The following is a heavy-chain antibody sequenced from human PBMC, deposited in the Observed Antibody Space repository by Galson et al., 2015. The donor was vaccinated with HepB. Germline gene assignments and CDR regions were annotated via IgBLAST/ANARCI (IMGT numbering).Heavy chain of an antibody. Sequence: SLRLSCAASGFTFSSYGMSWVRQAPGKGLEWVSGITGSGINIYNADSVKGRFTISRDNSKNTLYLQMNSLRAEDTATYYCAKGGNWNPYQSGMDVWGQGTTVTVSS. CDR1: GFTFSSYG. D-gene: IGHD1-1*01. J-gene: IGHJ6*02. CDR2: ITGSGINI. CDR3: AKGGNWNPYQSGMDV. V-gene: IGHV3-23*01.